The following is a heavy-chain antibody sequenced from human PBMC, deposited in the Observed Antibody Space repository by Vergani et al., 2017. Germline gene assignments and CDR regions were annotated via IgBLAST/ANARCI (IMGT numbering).Heavy chain of an antibody. Sequence: QVHLVESGGGVVQPGRSLRLSCVVSGFTSSYYGMHWVRQAPGKGLEWVAVISYDGTQKYYADSVKGRFTISRDNSKSTLYLQMNSLRNEDTAVYYCARESGYSYGFFDYWGQGTLVIVSS. CDR1: GFTSSYYG. CDR3: ARESGYSYGFFDY. CDR2: ISYDGTQK. D-gene: IGHD5-18*01. V-gene: IGHV3-30*03. J-gene: IGHJ4*02.